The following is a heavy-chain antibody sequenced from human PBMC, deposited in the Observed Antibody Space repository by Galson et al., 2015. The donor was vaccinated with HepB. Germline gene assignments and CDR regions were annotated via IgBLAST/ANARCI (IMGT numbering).Heavy chain of an antibody. J-gene: IGHJ4*02. CDR1: GFTFRKYG. D-gene: IGHD6-19*01. CDR3: AKGSDSSGWFLHY. Sequence: SLRLSCAASGFTFRKYGIHWVRQAPGKGLEWVAVISGDGSQKYYADSVKGRFTISRDNSKNTLNLQMNSLRAEDTALYFCAKGSDSSGWFLHYWGQGTRVTASS. CDR2: ISGDGSQK. V-gene: IGHV3-30*18.